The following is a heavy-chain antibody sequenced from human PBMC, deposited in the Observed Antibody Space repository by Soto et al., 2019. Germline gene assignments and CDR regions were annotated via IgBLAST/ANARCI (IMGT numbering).Heavy chain of an antibody. CDR3: ARDFGEQWLIPHY. Sequence: QVQLVESGGGVVQPGTSLRLSCEASGFTFSNYGMHWVRQAPGKGLEWVANIWKDGSNKNYADSVKGRFTISRDNSKNTLLLKINSPRAEDTAVYYCARDFGEQWLIPHYWGQGTLVTVSS. D-gene: IGHD6-19*01. CDR1: GFTFSNYG. CDR2: IWKDGSNK. V-gene: IGHV3-33*01. J-gene: IGHJ4*02.